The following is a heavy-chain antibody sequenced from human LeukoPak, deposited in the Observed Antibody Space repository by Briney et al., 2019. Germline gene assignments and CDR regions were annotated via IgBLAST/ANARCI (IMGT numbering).Heavy chain of an antibody. CDR2: ISAYNGNT. CDR3: ARVSYYDFWSGYYNFDY. D-gene: IGHD3-3*01. V-gene: IGHV1-18*01. Sequence: ASVKVSCKASGYTFTSYGISWVRQAPGQGLEWMGWISAYNGNTNYAQKLQGRVTMTTDTSTSTAYMELRSLRSDDTAVYYCARVSYYDFWSGYYNFDYWGQGTLVTVSS. J-gene: IGHJ4*02. CDR1: GYTFTSYG.